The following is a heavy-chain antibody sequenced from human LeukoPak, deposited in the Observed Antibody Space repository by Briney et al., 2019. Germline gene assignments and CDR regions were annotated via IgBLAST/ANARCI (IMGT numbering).Heavy chain of an antibody. Sequence: GGSLRLSCAASGFTFSSYGMSWVRQAPGKGLEWVSAISGSGGSTYYADSVKGRFTISRDNSKNTLYLQMNSLRAEDTAVYYCAKDGGELLWFGELFPMYYYLDYWGQGTLVTVSS. CDR1: GFTFSSYG. V-gene: IGHV3-23*01. D-gene: IGHD3-10*01. CDR2: ISGSGGST. J-gene: IGHJ4*02. CDR3: AKDGGELLWFGELFPMYYYLDY.